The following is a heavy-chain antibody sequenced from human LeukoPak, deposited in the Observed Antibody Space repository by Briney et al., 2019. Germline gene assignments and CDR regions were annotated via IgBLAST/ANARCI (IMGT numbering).Heavy chain of an antibody. CDR3: ARGSYYYDSSGYYDAFDI. J-gene: IGHJ3*02. D-gene: IGHD3-22*01. Sequence: GGSVKVSCKASGYTFPSYDINWVRQATGQGLELMGWMNPNSGNTGYAQKFQGKVTITRNTSISTAYMELSSLRSEDTAVYYCARGSYYYDSSGYYDAFDIWGQGTMVTVSS. V-gene: IGHV1-8*01. CDR2: MNPNSGNT. CDR1: GYTFPSYD.